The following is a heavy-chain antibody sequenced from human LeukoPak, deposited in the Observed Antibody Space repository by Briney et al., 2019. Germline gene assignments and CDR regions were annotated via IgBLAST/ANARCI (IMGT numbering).Heavy chain of an antibody. V-gene: IGHV4-4*07. CDR1: GGSISSYY. J-gene: IGHJ5*02. D-gene: IGHD4-17*01. CDR2: IYTSGST. Sequence: PSETLSPTCTVSGGSISSYYWSWIRQPAGKGLEWIGRIYTSGSTNYNPSLKSRVTMSVDTSKNQFSLKLSSVTAADTAVYYCARDWALYGDYASYSPQNWFDPWGQGTLVTVSS. CDR3: ARDWALYGDYASYSPQNWFDP.